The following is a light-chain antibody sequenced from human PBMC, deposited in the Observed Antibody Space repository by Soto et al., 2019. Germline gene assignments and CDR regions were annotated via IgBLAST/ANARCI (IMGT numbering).Light chain of an antibody. CDR1: QGIGSH. V-gene: IGKV1-8*01. J-gene: IGKJ2*01. CDR3: QHYYSYPHT. CDR2: ASS. Sequence: AIRMTQSPSSLSASTGDTVTITCRASQGIGSHLAWYQQKPGKAPKHLIYASSTLQIGVPSRFSGSGSGTDFTLTINFLQPEDFATYYCQHYYSYPHTFGQGTKLEIK.